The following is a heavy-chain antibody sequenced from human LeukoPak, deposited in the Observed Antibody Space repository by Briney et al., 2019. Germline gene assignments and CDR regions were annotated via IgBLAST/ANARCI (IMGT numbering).Heavy chain of an antibody. CDR3: ARDHHRRLYDSQARDTFDI. J-gene: IGHJ3*02. Sequence: GGSLRLSCAASGFEFNIYGMNWVRQAPGKGLEWVSYISSSGSTIYYADSVKGRFTISRDNAKNSLYLQMNSLRAEDTAVYYCARDHHRRLYDSQARDTFDIWGQGTMVTVSS. D-gene: IGHD3-22*01. CDR2: ISSSGSTI. V-gene: IGHV3-48*01. CDR1: GFEFNIYG.